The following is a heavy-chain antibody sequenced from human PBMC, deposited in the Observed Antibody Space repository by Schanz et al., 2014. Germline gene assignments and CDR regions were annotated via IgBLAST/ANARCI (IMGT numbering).Heavy chain of an antibody. Sequence: QVQLVESGGGVVQPGGSLRLSCAASGFTFSTSTMHWVRQAPGKGLEWVALVSSDGNNDYYTDSVKGRFTVSRDNAENALYLQMNSLRAEDTAVYYCARKMKLGVYGGKGHDSLDIWGQGTMVTVSS. CDR3: ARKMKLGVYGGKGHDSLDI. CDR1: GFTFSTST. D-gene: IGHD4-17*01. V-gene: IGHV3-30*04. CDR2: VSSDGNND. J-gene: IGHJ3*02.